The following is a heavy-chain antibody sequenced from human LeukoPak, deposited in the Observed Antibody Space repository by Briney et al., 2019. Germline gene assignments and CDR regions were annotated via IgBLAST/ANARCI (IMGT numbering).Heavy chain of an antibody. CDR1: GYSFTSNY. D-gene: IGHD5-24*01. CDR2: ISPSGGST. Sequence: ASVKVSCQAFGYSFTSNYMHWVRQAPGQGPEWMGVISPSGGSTTYAQKFQGRVTLTRDMSTSTDYLELSSLRSEDTAVYYCARDNSVRDEAWWFNPWGQGTLVTVSS. CDR3: ARDNSVRDEAWWFNP. V-gene: IGHV1-46*01. J-gene: IGHJ5*02.